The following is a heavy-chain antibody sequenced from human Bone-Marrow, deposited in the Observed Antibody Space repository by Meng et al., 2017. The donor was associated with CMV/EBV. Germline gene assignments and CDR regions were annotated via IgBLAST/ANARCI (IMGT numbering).Heavy chain of an antibody. Sequence: VSLVESGRCQVRPGVSLTLSCSGSGFTFISYSMNWVRQAQGKGLDWVSTISSRSSSIYYVDSVKGRFTISRDNAKNSLYLQMNSLRAEDTAVYYCAAIAAPPVDLWGRGTLVTVSS. D-gene: IGHD6-6*01. CDR3: AAIAAPPVDL. CDR2: ISSRSSSI. CDR1: GFTFISYS. J-gene: IGHJ2*01. V-gene: IGHV3-21*01.